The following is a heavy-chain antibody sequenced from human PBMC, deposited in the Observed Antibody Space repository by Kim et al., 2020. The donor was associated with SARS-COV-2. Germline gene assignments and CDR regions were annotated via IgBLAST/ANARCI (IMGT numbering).Heavy chain of an antibody. Sequence: SLKRRVTISGDTSKNQFSLKLSSVTAADTAVYYCARGRITIFGVVTEFDYWGQGTLVTVSS. CDR3: ARGRITIFGVVTEFDY. D-gene: IGHD3-3*01. J-gene: IGHJ4*02. V-gene: IGHV4-31*02.